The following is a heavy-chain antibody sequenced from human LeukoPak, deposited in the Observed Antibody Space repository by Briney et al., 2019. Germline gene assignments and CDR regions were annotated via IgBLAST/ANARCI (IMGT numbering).Heavy chain of an antibody. D-gene: IGHD3-22*01. V-gene: IGHV1-69*01. J-gene: IGHJ5*02. Sequence: SVKVSCKASGGTFSSYAISWVRQAPGQGLEWMGGIIPIFGTANYAQKFQGRVTITADESTSTAYMELSSLRSEDTAVYYCAEEVYFDSSGYYPNWFDPWGQGTLVTVSS. CDR2: IIPIFGTA. CDR3: AEEVYFDSSGYYPNWFDP. CDR1: GGTFSSYA.